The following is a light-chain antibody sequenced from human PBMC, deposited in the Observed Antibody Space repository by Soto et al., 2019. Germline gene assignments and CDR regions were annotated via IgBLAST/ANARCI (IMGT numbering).Light chain of an antibody. V-gene: IGLV2-14*01. CDR3: SSYGSSGTSV. CDR1: SSDVGGYDF. CDR2: EVS. J-gene: IGLJ1*01. Sequence: QSALTQPASVAGSPGQSITISCAGTSSDVGGYDFVSWYQHHPGRAPKLLIHEVSGRPSGVSYRFSGSKSGNTASLIISGLQAEDEAYYYCSSYGSSGTSVFGTGTKVTVL.